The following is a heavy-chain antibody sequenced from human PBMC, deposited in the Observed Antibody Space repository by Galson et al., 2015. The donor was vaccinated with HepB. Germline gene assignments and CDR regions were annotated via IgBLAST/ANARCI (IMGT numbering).Heavy chain of an antibody. D-gene: IGHD5-24*01. Sequence: QSGAEVKKPGESLNISCEVSGCTLRNSWIGWVRQVPGKGLEWLGNMHPGDSKITYSPSFQGQVTFSADESINTAYLQWSSLKASDTATYYCAKFSLERDGYDAYKYFDLWGRGTLVSVSS. CDR2: MHPGDSKI. J-gene: IGHJ2*01. V-gene: IGHV5-51*01. CDR3: AKFSLERDGYDAYKYFDL. CDR1: GCTLRNSW.